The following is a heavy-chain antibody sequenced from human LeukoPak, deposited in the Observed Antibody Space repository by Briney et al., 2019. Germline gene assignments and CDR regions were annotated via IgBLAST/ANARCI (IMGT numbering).Heavy chain of an antibody. V-gene: IGHV3-23*01. D-gene: IGHD5-12*01. Sequence: HPGGSLRLSCAASGFTFSSYAMSWVRQAPGQGLEWVSAISGSGGSTYYADSVKGRFTISRDNSKNTLYLQMNSLRAEDTAVYYCAKDHRVVDIVATMSFDYWGQGTLVTVSS. CDR3: AKDHRVVDIVATMSFDY. CDR2: ISGSGGST. J-gene: IGHJ4*02. CDR1: GFTFSSYA.